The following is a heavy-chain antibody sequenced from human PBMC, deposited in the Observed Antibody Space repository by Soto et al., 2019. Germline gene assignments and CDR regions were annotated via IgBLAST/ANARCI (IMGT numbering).Heavy chain of an antibody. J-gene: IGHJ5*02. V-gene: IGHV4-31*03. D-gene: IGHD2-2*02. Sequence: PSETLSLTGTVSGGSGSSGGYYWSWIRQHPGKGLEWIGYIYYSGSTYYNPSLKSRVTISVDTSKNQFSLKLSSVTAADTAVYYCARVVGVVVPAAIGGYNWFDPWGQGTLVTVSS. CDR2: IYYSGST. CDR3: ARVVGVVVPAAIGGYNWFDP. CDR1: GGSGSSGGYY.